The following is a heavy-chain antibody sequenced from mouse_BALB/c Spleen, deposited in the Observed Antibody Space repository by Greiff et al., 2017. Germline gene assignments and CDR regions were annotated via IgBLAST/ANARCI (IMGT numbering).Heavy chain of an antibody. Sequence: QVQLQQSGAELVRPGVSVKISCKGSGYTFTDYAMHWVKQSHAKSLEWIGVISTYYGDASYNQKFKGKATMTVDKSSSTAYMELARLTSEDSAIYYCARDYGRGDFDYWGQGTTLTVSS. J-gene: IGHJ2*01. V-gene: IGHV1S137*01. CDR2: ISTYYGDA. CDR3: ARDYGRGDFDY. D-gene: IGHD1-2*01. CDR1: GYTFTDYA.